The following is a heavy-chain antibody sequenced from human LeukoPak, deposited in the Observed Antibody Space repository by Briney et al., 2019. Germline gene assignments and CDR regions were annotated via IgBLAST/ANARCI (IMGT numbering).Heavy chain of an antibody. D-gene: IGHD3-10*01. Sequence: PGGSLRLSCVVSGFTFSSYSMIWVRQAPGKGLQWVANMKKDGSETKYVDFVKGRFTISRDNAQNSLYLQMNSLRAEDTAVYYCGRHRSGSGTYFIDYWGQGTLVSVSS. V-gene: IGHV3-7*01. CDR2: MKKDGSET. J-gene: IGHJ4*02. CDR3: GRHRSGSGTYFIDY. CDR1: GFTFSSYS.